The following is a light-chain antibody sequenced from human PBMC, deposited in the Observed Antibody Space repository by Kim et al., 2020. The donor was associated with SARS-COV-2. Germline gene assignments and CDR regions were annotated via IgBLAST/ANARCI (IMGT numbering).Light chain of an antibody. J-gene: IGKJ2*03. Sequence: DIQVTQSPSSLSASVGDIVTITCRASESISDYLNWYQQKPGKAPRVLIYVASTLQSGAPSRFSGSRSGTEFTLTISSLQPEDSATYYCQHAYRPPYRFGQGTKLEI. V-gene: IGKV1-39*01. CDR3: QHAYRPPYR. CDR1: ESISDY. CDR2: VAS.